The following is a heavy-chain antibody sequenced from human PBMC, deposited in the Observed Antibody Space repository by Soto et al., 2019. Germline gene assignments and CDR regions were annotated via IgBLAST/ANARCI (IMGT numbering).Heavy chain of an antibody. D-gene: IGHD3-22*01. CDR3: GRAHSTGYYFDF. J-gene: IGHJ4*02. V-gene: IGHV4-59*01. CDR1: GSSISSYY. Sequence: PSETLSLTCTVSGSSISSYYWNWIRQPPGKGLEWIGYLYHSGSTNYNPSLKSRVTISVDTSKNHFSLRLSSVTAADTAVYYCGRAHSTGYYFDFWGQGTPVTVSS. CDR2: LYHSGST.